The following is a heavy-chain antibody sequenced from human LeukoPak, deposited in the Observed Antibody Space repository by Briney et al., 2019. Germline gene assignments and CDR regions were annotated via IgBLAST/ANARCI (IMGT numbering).Heavy chain of an antibody. CDR2: MNPNSGNT. Sequence: GSVKLSCEASGYTFSSYDMNWVRQATGKGLEWMGWMNPNSGNTGYAQKLKGRVTITRDTSISTAYMELSSLRSEDTAVYYCARGKAVGAPDFDYWGQGTLVTVSS. V-gene: IGHV1-8*01. J-gene: IGHJ4*02. CDR1: GYTFSSYD. CDR3: ARGKAVGAPDFDY. D-gene: IGHD1-26*01.